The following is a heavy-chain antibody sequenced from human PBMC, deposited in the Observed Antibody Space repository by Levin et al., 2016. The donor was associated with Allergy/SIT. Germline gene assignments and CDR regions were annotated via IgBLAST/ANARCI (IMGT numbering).Heavy chain of an antibody. Sequence: GESLKISCAASGFTFSSYWMHWVRQAPGKGLVWVSRINSDGSSTSYADSVKGRFTISRDNAKNTLYLQMNSLRAEDTAVYYCARQETRSYYYYYYGMDVWGQGTTVTVSS. CDR1: GFTFSSYW. J-gene: IGHJ6*02. V-gene: IGHV3-74*01. CDR2: INSDGSST. CDR3: ARQETRSYYYYYYGMDV.